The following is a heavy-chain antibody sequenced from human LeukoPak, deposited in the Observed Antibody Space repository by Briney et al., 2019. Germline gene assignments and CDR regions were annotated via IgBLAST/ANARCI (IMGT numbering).Heavy chain of an antibody. D-gene: IGHD2-15*01. CDR3: ARDCSGGSCYPTYGMDV. CDR2: IYYSGST. CDR1: GGSISSHY. J-gene: IGHJ6*02. Sequence: PSETLSLTCTVSGGSISSHYWSWIRQPPGKGLEWIGYIYYSGSTNYNPSLKSRVTISVDTSKNQFSLKLSSVTAADTAVYYCARDCSGGSCYPTYGMDVWGQGTTVTASS. V-gene: IGHV4-59*11.